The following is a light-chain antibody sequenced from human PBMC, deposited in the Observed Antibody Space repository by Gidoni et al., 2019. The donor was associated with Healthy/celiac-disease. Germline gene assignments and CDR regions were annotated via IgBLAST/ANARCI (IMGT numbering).Light chain of an antibody. CDR1: QSVSSN. CDR3: QQYNNWSPWT. Sequence: EIVMTQSPATLSVSPGERATLSCRASQSVSSNLAWYQQKHGQAPTLLIYGASTRATGIPARFSGSGSGTEFTLTLSSLQSEDFAVYYCQQYNNWSPWTFGQGTKVEIK. CDR2: GAS. V-gene: IGKV3-15*01. J-gene: IGKJ1*01.